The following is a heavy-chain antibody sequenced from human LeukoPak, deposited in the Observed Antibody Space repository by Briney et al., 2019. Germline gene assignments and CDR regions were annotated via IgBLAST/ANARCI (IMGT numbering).Heavy chain of an antibody. D-gene: IGHD3-10*02. CDR1: GFTVISNY. V-gene: IGHV3-48*03. J-gene: IGHJ6*04. Sequence: GGSLRLSCAASGFTVISNYMNWVRQAPGKGLEWVSYISSSGSTIYYADSVKGRFTISRDNAKNSLYLQMNSLRAEDTAVYYCAELGITMIGGVWGKGTTVTISS. CDR2: ISSSGSTI. CDR3: AELGITMIGGV.